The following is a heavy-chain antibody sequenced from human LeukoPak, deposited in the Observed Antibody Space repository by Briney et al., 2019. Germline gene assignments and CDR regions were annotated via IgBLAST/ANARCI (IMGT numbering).Heavy chain of an antibody. Sequence: PSETLSLTCTVSGGSISSYYWSWIRQPPGKGLEWIGYIYYSGSTNYNPSLKSRVTISVDTSKNQFSLKLSSVTAADTAVYYCARVEYGGPRSAFDIWGQGTIVTVSS. V-gene: IGHV4-59*01. CDR1: GGSISSYY. J-gene: IGHJ3*02. CDR2: IYYSGST. CDR3: ARVEYGGPRSAFDI. D-gene: IGHD4-23*01.